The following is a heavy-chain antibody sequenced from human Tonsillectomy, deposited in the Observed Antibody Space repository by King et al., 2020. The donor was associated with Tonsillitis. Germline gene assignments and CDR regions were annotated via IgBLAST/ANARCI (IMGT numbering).Heavy chain of an antibody. V-gene: IGHV3-7*01. CDR2: IKQDGSEK. D-gene: IGHD2-21*01. J-gene: IGHJ4*02. CDR3: AAHPYCGSYCYYDY. Sequence: VQLVESGGGLVQSGGSLRLSCVASGVTLSRYSMSWVRQAPGKGLEWVANIKQDGSEKKYVDSVKGRFTVSRDNAKNSLYLQMNSLRAEDTAVYYCAAHPYCGSYCYYDYWGRGTLVTVPS. CDR1: GVTLSRYS.